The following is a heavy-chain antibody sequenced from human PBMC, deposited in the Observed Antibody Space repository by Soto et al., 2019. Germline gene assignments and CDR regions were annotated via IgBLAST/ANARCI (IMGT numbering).Heavy chain of an antibody. CDR1: GYTFTSYD. J-gene: IGHJ4*02. CDR3: ARGGYCSGGSCYPKVTY. D-gene: IGHD2-15*01. V-gene: IGHV1-8*01. CDR2: MNPNSGNT. Sequence: ASVKVSCKASGYTFTSYDINWVRQATGQGLEWMGWMNPNSGNTGYAQKFQGRVTMTRNTSISTAYMELSSLRSEDTAVYYCARGGYCSGGSCYPKVTYWGQGTLVTVSS.